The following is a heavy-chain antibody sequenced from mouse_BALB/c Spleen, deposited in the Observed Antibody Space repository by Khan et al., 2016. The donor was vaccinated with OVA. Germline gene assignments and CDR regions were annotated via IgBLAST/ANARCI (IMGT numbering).Heavy chain of an antibody. J-gene: IGHJ3*01. D-gene: IGHD2-2*01. CDR3: ARGGYGWFAY. CDR2: IFPGSVST. CDR1: GYTFSSYW. V-gene: IGHV1-9*01. Sequence: QVQLQQSGGDLMKPGASVKISCKATGYTFSSYWIEWVKQRPGHGLEWIGQIFPGSVSTTYNEKFKGKATFNADTSSNTAYMQLSSLTSEDSAVYYCARGGYGWFAYWGQGTLVTVSA.